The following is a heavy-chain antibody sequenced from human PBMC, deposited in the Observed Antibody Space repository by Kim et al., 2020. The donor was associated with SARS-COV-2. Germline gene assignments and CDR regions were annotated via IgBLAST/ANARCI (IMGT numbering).Heavy chain of an antibody. CDR3: AGAVKWLAFDS. J-gene: IGHJ4*02. D-gene: IGHD6-19*01. CDR1: GGSITSYY. V-gene: IGHV4-59*01. Sequence: SETLSLTCTVSGGSITSYYWSWIRQPPGKGLEWIGCFSDSGSTTYSPSLKSRVIISVDTSKNQVSLRLSSVTAADTAVYYCAGAVKWLAFDSWGQGTLVTVSS. CDR2: FSDSGST.